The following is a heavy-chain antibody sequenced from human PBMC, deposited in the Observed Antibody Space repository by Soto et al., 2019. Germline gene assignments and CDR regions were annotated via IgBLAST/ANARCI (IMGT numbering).Heavy chain of an antibody. V-gene: IGHV4-39*01. CDR2: IYYSGST. D-gene: IGHD6-13*01. Sequence: QLQLQESGPGLVKPSETLSLTCTVSGGSISSSSYYWGWIRQPPGKGLEWMGSIYYSGSTYYNPSRKSRVTISVDTSKNQFSLKLSFVTAADTAVYYCALLGSSWHKTDYYYYYGMDVWGQGTTVTVSS. CDR3: ALLGSSWHKTDYYYYYGMDV. CDR1: GGSISSSSYY. J-gene: IGHJ6*02.